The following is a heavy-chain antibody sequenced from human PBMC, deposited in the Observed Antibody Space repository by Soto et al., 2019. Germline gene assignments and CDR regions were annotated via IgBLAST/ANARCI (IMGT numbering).Heavy chain of an antibody. CDR1: GFTFSSYS. CDR2: ISSSSSYI. CDR3: ARGPLLYCGGDCYLGWFDP. V-gene: IGHV3-21*01. D-gene: IGHD2-21*02. J-gene: IGHJ5*02. Sequence: PRGSLRLSCAASGFTFSSYSMNWVRQAPGKGLEWVSSISSSSSYIYYADSVKGRFTISRDNAKNSLYLQMNSLRAEDTAVYYCARGPLLYCGGDCYLGWFDPWGKGTLVTVSS.